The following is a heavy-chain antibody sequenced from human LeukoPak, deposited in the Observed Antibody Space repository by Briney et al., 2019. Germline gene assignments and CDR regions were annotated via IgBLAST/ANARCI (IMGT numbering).Heavy chain of an antibody. Sequence: GGSLRLSCAAAGFTFRAYAMSWVRQAPGKGLEWVAVISYDGSNKYYADSVKGRFTISRDNSKNTLYLQMNSLRAEDTAVYYCAKPSYYDSSGTAPYYFDYWGQGTLVTVSS. CDR3: AKPSYYDSSGTAPYYFDY. D-gene: IGHD3-22*01. CDR1: GFTFRAYA. J-gene: IGHJ4*02. CDR2: ISYDGSNK. V-gene: IGHV3-30*18.